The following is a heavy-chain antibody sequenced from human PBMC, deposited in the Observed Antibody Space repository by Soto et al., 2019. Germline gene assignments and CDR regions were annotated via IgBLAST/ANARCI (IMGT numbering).Heavy chain of an antibody. CDR2: CILIFGTA. J-gene: IGHJ6*02. CDR1: GGTFGSYA. CDR3: ATKIAVSGQSVYYYYYGMDV. Sequence: SVKVSCKGCGGTFGSYAVSWVRQAPGQGLEWMGGCILIFGTANYAQKVQGRVTVTADESTITAYMELSSLRSEDTAVYYCATKIAVSGQSVYYYYYGMDVWCQGTSVTVSS. D-gene: IGHD6-19*01. V-gene: IGHV1-69*13.